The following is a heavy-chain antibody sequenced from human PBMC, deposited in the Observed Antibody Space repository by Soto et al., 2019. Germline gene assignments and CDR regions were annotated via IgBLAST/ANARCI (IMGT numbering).Heavy chain of an antibody. CDR2: ISWDGDTI. Sequence: GGSLRLSCAASGFTFDEYAMHWVRQSPGKGLEWVSLISWDGDTIFYADSVKGRFTISRDNNKNSLYLQMTSLRSEDTAFYYCAKGISYLASLDSWRQGTLVTVSS. CDR1: GFTFDEYA. J-gene: IGHJ4*02. V-gene: IGHV3-43D*04. CDR3: AKGISYLASLDS. D-gene: IGHD1-26*01.